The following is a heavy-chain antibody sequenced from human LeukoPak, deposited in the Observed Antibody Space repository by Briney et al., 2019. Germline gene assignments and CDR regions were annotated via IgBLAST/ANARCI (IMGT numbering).Heavy chain of an antibody. CDR2: TGNSGKNI. J-gene: IGHJ4*02. D-gene: IGHD3-22*01. Sequence: GGSLRLACAASGFTFADYYITCVRQAPGEGLESISYTGNSGKNIYYRDSMKAGFTACTDNAKNSRHRQMNRLRADDAAVYYCERCYATSESKGHWGQGTLVTVAS. V-gene: IGHV3-11*01. CDR1: GFTFADYY. CDR3: ERCYATSESKGH.